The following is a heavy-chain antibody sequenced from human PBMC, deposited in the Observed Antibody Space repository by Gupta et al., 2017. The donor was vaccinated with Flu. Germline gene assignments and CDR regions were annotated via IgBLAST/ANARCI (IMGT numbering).Heavy chain of an antibody. CDR2: ISTAGTS. CDR3: ATRMSWGSPH. Sequence: QVQLQESGPGLVKPSATLSLNCVVSGDSITRTQWWTWVRQPPGKGPEWVAEISTAGTSNYNPSLESRVSISMDKARNHLSLKRSSVTAADTCIYYCATRMSWGSPHWVQGTPVTVSS. CDR1: GDSITRTQW. J-gene: IGHJ4*02. D-gene: IGHD3-16*01. V-gene: IGHV4-4*02.